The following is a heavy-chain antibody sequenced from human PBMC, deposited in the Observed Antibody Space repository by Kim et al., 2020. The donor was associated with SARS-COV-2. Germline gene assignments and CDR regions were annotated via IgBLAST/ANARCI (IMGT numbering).Heavy chain of an antibody. CDR3: ARGDAIFNFYYGMDV. V-gene: IGHV3-48*03. CDR1: GFTFRSYE. J-gene: IGHJ6*02. Sequence: GGSLRLSCAASGFTFRSYEMTWVRQAPGKGLDWVAYINDIGSTTHYADSVRGRFTISRDDAKGSLYLQMNSLRAEDTAVYYGARGDAIFNFYYGMDVWGRGTTVTVSS. CDR2: INDIGSTT. D-gene: IGHD2-21*01.